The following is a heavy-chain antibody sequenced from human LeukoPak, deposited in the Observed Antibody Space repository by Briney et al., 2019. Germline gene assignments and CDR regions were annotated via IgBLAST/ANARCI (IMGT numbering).Heavy chain of an antibody. V-gene: IGHV1-69*05. CDR1: GGIFSSYG. D-gene: IGHD4-11*01. Sequence: SVKVSCKASGGIFSSYGINWVRQAPGQGLEWMGRIIPMFGATNYAQKFQGRVTVTTDESTSTAYMELSSLRSEDAAVYYCARGSYSDYIFDYWGQGTLVTVSS. J-gene: IGHJ4*02. CDR2: IIPMFGAT. CDR3: ARGSYSDYIFDY.